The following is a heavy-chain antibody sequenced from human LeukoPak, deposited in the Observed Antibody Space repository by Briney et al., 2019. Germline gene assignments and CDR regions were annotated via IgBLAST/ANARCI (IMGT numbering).Heavy chain of an antibody. CDR2: INPNSGGT. V-gene: IGHV1-2*02. CDR1: GYTFTGYY. Sequence: ASVKVSCKASGYTFTGYYMHWVRQVPGQGLEWMGWINPNSGGTNYAQKFQGRVTMTRDTSISTAYMELSRLRSDDTAVYYCAREVITGTTVDFDYWGQGTLVTVSS. CDR3: AREVITGTTVDFDY. J-gene: IGHJ4*02. D-gene: IGHD1-7*01.